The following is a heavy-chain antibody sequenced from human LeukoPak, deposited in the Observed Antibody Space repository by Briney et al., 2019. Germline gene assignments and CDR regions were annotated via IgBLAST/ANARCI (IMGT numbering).Heavy chain of an antibody. Sequence: LGESLKISCKGSGCSFTSYWISWVRQMPGKGLEWMGRIDPSDSYTNYSPSFQGHVTISADKSISTAYLQWSSLKASDTAMYYCASPAYCGGDCFSVNDFDIWGQGTMVTVSS. CDR2: IDPSDSYT. CDR3: ASPAYCGGDCFSVNDFDI. D-gene: IGHD2-21*02. J-gene: IGHJ3*02. V-gene: IGHV5-10-1*01. CDR1: GCSFTSYW.